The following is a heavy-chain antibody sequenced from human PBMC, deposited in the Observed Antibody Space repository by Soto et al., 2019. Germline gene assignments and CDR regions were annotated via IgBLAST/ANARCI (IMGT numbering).Heavy chain of an antibody. J-gene: IGHJ6*02. D-gene: IGHD3-3*01. Sequence: SQTLSLTCVISGDIVSSNSAAWNWIRQSPSRGLEWLGRTYYRSKWYNDYAVSVKSRITINPDTSKNQFSLQLNSVTPEDTAVYYCERDWGIWSGYYGYYYYGMDVWGQGTTVTVSS. CDR2: TYYRSKWYN. V-gene: IGHV6-1*01. CDR1: GDIVSSNSAA. CDR3: ERDWGIWSGYYGYYYYGMDV.